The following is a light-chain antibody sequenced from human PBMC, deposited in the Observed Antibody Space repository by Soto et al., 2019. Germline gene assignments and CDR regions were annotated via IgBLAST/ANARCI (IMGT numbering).Light chain of an antibody. V-gene: IGKV3-15*01. CDR3: QHYNNLPLT. J-gene: IGKJ4*01. CDR2: GVS. CDR1: QSVRSD. Sequence: IVVTQSPATVSVSPGEGASLSCRASQSVRSDLAWYQHKPGLAPRLLIYGVSTRATGIPVRFSGSGSGTEFTLSISSLQSEDSAIYYCQHYNNLPLTFGGGTKVDI.